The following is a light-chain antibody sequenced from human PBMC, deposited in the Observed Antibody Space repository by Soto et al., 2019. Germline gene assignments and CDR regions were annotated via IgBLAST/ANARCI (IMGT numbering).Light chain of an antibody. CDR3: CSYAGSYTYV. Sequence: QSALTQPPSVSGSPGQSVTISCTGTSSDVGGYNYVSWYQQLPGKAPKLMVYDVSERPSGVPDRFSASKSGNTASLTISGLQADDEADYYCCSYAGSYTYVFGTGTKLT. CDR2: DVS. V-gene: IGLV2-11*01. J-gene: IGLJ1*01. CDR1: SSDVGGYNY.